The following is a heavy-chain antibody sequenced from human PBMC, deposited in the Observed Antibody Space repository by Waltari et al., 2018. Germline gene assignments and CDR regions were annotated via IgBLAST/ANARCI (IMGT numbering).Heavy chain of an antibody. D-gene: IGHD2-15*01. Sequence: QVQLQESGPGLVKPSETLSLTCTVSGYSISSGYYWGWIRQPPGKGLEWIGSIYHSGSTYYNPSLKSRVTISVDTSKNQFSLKLSSVTAADTAVYYCARVIVVVVAATYNWFDPWGQGTLVTVSS. CDR1: GYSISSGYY. CDR3: ARVIVVVVAATYNWFDP. J-gene: IGHJ5*02. CDR2: IYHSGST. V-gene: IGHV4-38-2*02.